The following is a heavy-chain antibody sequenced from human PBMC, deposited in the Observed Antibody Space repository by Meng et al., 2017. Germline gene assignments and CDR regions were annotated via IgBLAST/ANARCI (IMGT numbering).Heavy chain of an antibody. CDR1: GSSFGSGTYY. J-gene: IGHJ5*02. CDR2: IYYSGST. D-gene: IGHD6-13*01. CDR3: ARQGGIAAAGTIWFDP. V-gene: IGHV4-61*01. Sequence: GPLRLSCTVSGSSFGSGTYYWSWIRQPPGKGLEWIGYIYYSGSTNYNPSLKSRVTISVDTSKNQFSLKLGSVTAADTAVYYCARQGGIAAAGTIWFDPWGQGTLVTVSS.